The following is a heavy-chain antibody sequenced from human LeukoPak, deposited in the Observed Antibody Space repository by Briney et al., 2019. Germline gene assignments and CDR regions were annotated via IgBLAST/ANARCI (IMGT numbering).Heavy chain of an antibody. CDR1: GGSIRAGNYY. CDR3: AGHHPRNTVDF. Sequence: SETLSLTCTVSGGSIRAGNYYWSWIRQYPGKGLEWIGYIHYSGSTYYNPSLKSRVTISVDTSKNQFSLKLSSVTAADTAVYYCAGHHPRNTVDFWGQGTLVTVSS. V-gene: IGHV4-31*03. J-gene: IGHJ4*02. D-gene: IGHD2/OR15-2a*01. CDR2: IHYSGST.